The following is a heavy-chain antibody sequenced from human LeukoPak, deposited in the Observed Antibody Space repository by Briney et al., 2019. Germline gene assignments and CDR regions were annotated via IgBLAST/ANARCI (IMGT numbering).Heavy chain of an antibody. Sequence: GGSLRLSCAASGFTFSSYGMHWVRQAPGKGLEWVAVISYDGSNKYYADSVKGRFTISRDNSKNTLYLQMNSLRAEDTAVYYWARDSAQLPHSFDYWGQGTLVTVSS. V-gene: IGHV3-30*03. CDR2: ISYDGSNK. D-gene: IGHD2-2*01. CDR3: ARDSAQLPHSFDY. CDR1: GFTFSSYG. J-gene: IGHJ4*02.